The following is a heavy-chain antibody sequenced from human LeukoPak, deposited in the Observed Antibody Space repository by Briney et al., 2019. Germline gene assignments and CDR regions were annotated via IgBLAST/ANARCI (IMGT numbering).Heavy chain of an antibody. CDR3: ARQDSKVGAYTGPYYFDY. V-gene: IGHV4-4*02. CDR1: GGSISSSNW. Sequence: PSGTLSLTCAVSGGSISSSNWWSWVRQPPGKGLEWIGRIYTSGTTHDNPSLKSRVTMSVDTSKNQVSLKVSSVTAADTAVYYCARQDSKVGAYTGPYYFDYWGQGTLVTVSS. CDR2: IYTSGTT. D-gene: IGHD1-26*01. J-gene: IGHJ4*02.